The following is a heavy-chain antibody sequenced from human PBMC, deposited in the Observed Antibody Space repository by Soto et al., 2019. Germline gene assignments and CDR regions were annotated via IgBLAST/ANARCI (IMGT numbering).Heavy chain of an antibody. CDR1: GYTFTSYG. V-gene: IGHV1-18*04. J-gene: IGHJ4*02. CDR3: ARGTGSLGYCSGDSCYTFDY. CDR2: ISAYNGNT. Sequence: QVPLVQSGAEVKKPGASVKVSCKASGYTFTSYGISWVRQAPGQGHEWMGWISAYNGNTNYAQKVQGRVTMTTDTSTSTAYMELRSLRSDDTAVYYCARGTGSLGYCSGDSCYTFDYWGQGTLVTVSS. D-gene: IGHD2-15*01.